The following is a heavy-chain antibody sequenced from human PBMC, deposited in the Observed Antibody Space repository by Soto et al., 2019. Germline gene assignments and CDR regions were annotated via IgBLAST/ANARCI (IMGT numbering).Heavy chain of an antibody. J-gene: IGHJ4*01. CDR3: ARGRVEDSSGWATYFDY. Sequence: EVQLVESGGVLVQPGGSLRLSCAASGFTFSGYSMFWVRQAPGKGLEYVSAINTNGVNTFYAKSVKGRFTISRDNSKNTMYLQMGSRRAEDMAVYYCARGRVEDSSGWATYFDYWGQGTLVTVSA. V-gene: IGHV3-64*01. CDR1: GFTFSGYS. CDR2: INTNGVNT. D-gene: IGHD6-19*01.